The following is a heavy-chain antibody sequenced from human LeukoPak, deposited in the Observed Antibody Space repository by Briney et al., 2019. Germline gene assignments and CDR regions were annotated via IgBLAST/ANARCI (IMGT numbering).Heavy chain of an antibody. D-gene: IGHD5-12*01. CDR2: ISHNGNT. J-gene: IGHJ4*02. CDR1: GASISDTNW. Sequence: SGTLPLTCTISGASISDTNWWTWVRQPPGKGLEWIGEISHNGNTNYSPSLKSRVTISVDKSKNQFSLRLDSVTAADTAVYYCARDGYSAYDRDLDHWGQGALVTVSS. CDR3: ARDGYSAYDRDLDH. V-gene: IGHV4-4*02.